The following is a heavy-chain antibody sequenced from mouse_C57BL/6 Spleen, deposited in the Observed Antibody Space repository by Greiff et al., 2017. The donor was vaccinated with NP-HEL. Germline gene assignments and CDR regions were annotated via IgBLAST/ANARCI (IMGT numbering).Heavy chain of an antibody. CDR1: GYTFTSYT. V-gene: IGHV1-4*01. CDR3: ARSRSIYYGNYAWFAY. J-gene: IGHJ3*01. Sequence: VMLVESGAELARPGASVKMSCKASGYTFTSYTMHWVKQRPGQGLEWIGYINPSSGYTKYNQKFKDKATLTADKSSSTAYMQLSSLTSEDSAVYYCARSRSIYYGNYAWFAYWGQGTLVTVSA. D-gene: IGHD2-1*01. CDR2: INPSSGYT.